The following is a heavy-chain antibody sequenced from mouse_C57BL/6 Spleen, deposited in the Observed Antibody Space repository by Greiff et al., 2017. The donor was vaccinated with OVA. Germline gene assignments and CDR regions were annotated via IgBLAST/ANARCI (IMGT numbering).Heavy chain of an antibody. V-gene: IGHV1-82*01. Sequence: VQLQQSGPELVKPGASVKISCKASGYAFSSSWLNWVKQRPGQGLEWIGRIYPGDGDTNYNGKFKGKATLTAEKSPSTAYMQLSSLTSEDSAVYFCARVYDDYDDWYFDVWGTGTTVTVSS. CDR3: ARVYDDYDDWYFDV. CDR2: IYPGDGDT. CDR1: GYAFSSSW. D-gene: IGHD2-4*01. J-gene: IGHJ1*03.